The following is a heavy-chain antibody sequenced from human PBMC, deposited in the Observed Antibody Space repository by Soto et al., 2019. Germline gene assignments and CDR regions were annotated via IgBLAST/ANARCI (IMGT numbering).Heavy chain of an antibody. D-gene: IGHD2-2*01. Sequence: SVKVSCKASGGTFSSYAMSWVRQAPGQGLEWMGGIIPIFGTANYAQKFQGRVTITADESTSTAYMELSSLRSEDTAVYYCAGCSSTSCSRNYYYGMDVWGQGTTVTVS. V-gene: IGHV1-69*13. J-gene: IGHJ6*02. CDR3: AGCSSTSCSRNYYYGMDV. CDR1: GGTFSSYA. CDR2: IIPIFGTA.